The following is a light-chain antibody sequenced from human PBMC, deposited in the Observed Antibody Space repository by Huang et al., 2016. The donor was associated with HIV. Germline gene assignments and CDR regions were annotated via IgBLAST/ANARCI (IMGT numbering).Light chain of an antibody. Sequence: EIVLTQSPGTLSLSPGERATLSCRASMSVSSNYLAWYQQKPGQAPRLLIYGASSRATGIPDRFSVSGSGTDFTLTISRLEPEDFAVYYCQQYGSSLLTFGGGTKVEIK. V-gene: IGKV3-20*01. CDR3: QQYGSSLLT. CDR1: MSVSSNY. J-gene: IGKJ4*01. CDR2: GAS.